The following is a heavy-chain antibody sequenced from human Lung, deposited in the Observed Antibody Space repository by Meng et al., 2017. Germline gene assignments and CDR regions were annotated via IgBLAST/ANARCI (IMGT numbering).Heavy chain of an antibody. CDR3: ARHKGHGYGYLFFDY. V-gene: IGHV4-39*01. Sequence: QLQLQESGPGLVRPSETLSLICTVSGDSISSSNYYWGWIRQPPGKGLEWIGSMYYSGNIYYNPSLKSRVTISVDTSKNQFSLKVSSVTAADTAVFYCARHKGHGYGYLFFDYWGQGTLVTVSS. J-gene: IGHJ4*02. CDR2: MYYSGNI. D-gene: IGHD5-18*01. CDR1: GDSISSSNYY.